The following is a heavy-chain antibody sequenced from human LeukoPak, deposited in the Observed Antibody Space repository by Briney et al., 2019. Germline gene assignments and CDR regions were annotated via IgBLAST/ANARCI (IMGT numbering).Heavy chain of an antibody. CDR3: ARLRCSGGSCYFDY. Sequence: SETLSLTCTVSGGSISSYYWSWIRQPPGKGLEWIGYIYYSGSTNYNPSLKSRVTISVDTSKNQFSLKLSSVTAADTAVYYCARLRCSGGSCYFDYWGQGTLATVSS. V-gene: IGHV4-59*08. CDR1: GGSISSYY. CDR2: IYYSGST. J-gene: IGHJ4*02. D-gene: IGHD2-15*01.